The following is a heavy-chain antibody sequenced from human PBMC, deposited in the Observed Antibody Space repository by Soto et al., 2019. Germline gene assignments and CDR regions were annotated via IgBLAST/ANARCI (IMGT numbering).Heavy chain of an antibody. V-gene: IGHV3-23*01. CDR1: GFTFSSYA. J-gene: IGHJ3*02. D-gene: IGHD2-15*01. CDR2: ISGSGGST. Sequence: GGSLILSCAASGFTFSSYAMSWVRQAPGKGLEWVSAISGSGGSTYYADSVKGRFTISRDNSKNTLYLQMNSLRAEDTAVYYCAKTFRWQGGFDIWGHGTMVTVSS. CDR3: AKTFRWQGGFDI.